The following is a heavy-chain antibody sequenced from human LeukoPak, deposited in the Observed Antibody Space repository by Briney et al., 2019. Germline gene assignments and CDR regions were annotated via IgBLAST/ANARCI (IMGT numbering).Heavy chain of an antibody. Sequence: GESLKISCKGSGYSFTSYWIAWVRQMLGQGLEWMGIIYPGDSDTRYSPSFQGQVTISADKSINTAYLQWSSLKASDTAIYYCARHMVTTPGWFDPWGQGTLVTVS. D-gene: IGHD4-17*01. CDR1: GYSFTSYW. CDR3: ARHMVTTPGWFDP. J-gene: IGHJ5*02. CDR2: IYPGDSDT. V-gene: IGHV5-51*01.